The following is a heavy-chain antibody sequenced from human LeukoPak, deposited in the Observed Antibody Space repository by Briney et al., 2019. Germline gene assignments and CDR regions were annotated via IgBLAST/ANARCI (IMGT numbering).Heavy chain of an antibody. CDR1: GFTFSSYE. V-gene: IGHV3-48*03. Sequence: PGGSLRLSCAASGFTFSSYEMNWVRQAPGKGLEWVSYISSRGSTIYYADSVKGRFTISRDNAKNSLYLQMNSLRAEDTAVYYCARDSDYYFGSYYFDYWGQGTLVTVSS. D-gene: IGHD3-10*01. CDR2: ISSRGSTI. CDR3: ARDSDYYFGSYYFDY. J-gene: IGHJ4*02.